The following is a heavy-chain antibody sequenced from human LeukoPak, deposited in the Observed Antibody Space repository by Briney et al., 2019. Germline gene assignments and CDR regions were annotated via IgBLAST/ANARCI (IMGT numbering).Heavy chain of an antibody. V-gene: IGHV4-59*12. D-gene: IGHD2-2*01. Sequence: SETLSLTCTVSGGSISSYYWSWIRQPPGKGLEWIAYIYYSGSTGYNPSLKSRVSISVDTSKNQFSLKLSSVTAADTAVYYCARSVSKIKDYYYYYGMDVWGQGTTVTVSS. J-gene: IGHJ6*02. CDR3: ARSVSKIKDYYYYYGMDV. CDR2: IYYSGST. CDR1: GGSISSYY.